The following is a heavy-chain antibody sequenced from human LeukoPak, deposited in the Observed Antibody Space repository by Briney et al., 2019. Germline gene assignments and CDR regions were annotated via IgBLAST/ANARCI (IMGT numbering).Heavy chain of an antibody. Sequence: PSPALSLPCAGSGGSISSGGYSWSWIRQPPGEGLGGIGEIYHSGSTYYNPSLKSRVTISVDRSKNQFSLKLSSVTAADTAVYYCARVNYYDSSGPRGAWFDPWGQGTLVTVSS. CDR2: IYHSGST. CDR3: ARVNYYDSSGPRGAWFDP. V-gene: IGHV4-30-2*01. CDR1: GGSISSGGYS. D-gene: IGHD3-22*01. J-gene: IGHJ5*02.